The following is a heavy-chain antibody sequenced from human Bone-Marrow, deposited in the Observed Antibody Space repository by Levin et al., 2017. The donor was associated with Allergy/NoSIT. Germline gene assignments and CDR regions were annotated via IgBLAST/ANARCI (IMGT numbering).Heavy chain of an antibody. D-gene: IGHD6-6*01. J-gene: IGHJ6*02. V-gene: IGHV3-33*01. CDR3: VRDSISNDNGMDV. CDR2: ILDNGSKE. Sequence: QAGGSLRLSCAASGFTFRNYGMHWVRQAPGKGLEWVAVILDNGSKEWYADSAKGRFTISRDNSENMLYLQMHSLKGDDTAVYYCVRDSISNDNGMDVWGQGTTVTVSS. CDR1: GFTFRNYG.